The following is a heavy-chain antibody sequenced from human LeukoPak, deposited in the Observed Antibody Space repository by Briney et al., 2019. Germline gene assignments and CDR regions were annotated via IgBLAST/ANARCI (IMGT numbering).Heavy chain of an antibody. Sequence: PSETLSLTCTVSGGSISSYYWSWIRQPPGKGLEWIGYIYYSGSTNYNPSLKSRVTISVDTSKNQFSLKLSSVTAADTAVYYCAGGGCSGGSCYSSFDYWGQGTLVSVSS. D-gene: IGHD2-15*01. V-gene: IGHV4-59*01. CDR2: IYYSGST. CDR1: GGSISSYY. J-gene: IGHJ4*02. CDR3: AGGGCSGGSCYSSFDY.